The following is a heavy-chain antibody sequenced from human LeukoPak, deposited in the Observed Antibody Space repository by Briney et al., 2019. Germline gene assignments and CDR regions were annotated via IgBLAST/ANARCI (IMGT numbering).Heavy chain of an antibody. V-gene: IGHV3-48*02. CDR2: ISSSSSTI. CDR3: ARDYPPHYYYYGMDV. J-gene: IGHJ6*02. Sequence: GKXLXXXXXISSSSSTIYYAYSVKGRFTISRDNAKNSLYLQMNSLRDEDTAVYYCARDYPPHYYYYGMDVWGQGTTVTVSS.